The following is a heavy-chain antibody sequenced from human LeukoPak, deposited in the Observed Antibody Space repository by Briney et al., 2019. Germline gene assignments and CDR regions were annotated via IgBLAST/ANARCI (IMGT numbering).Heavy chain of an antibody. CDR2: ISYDGSNK. D-gene: IGHD6-19*01. CDR3: ARVSSGWQNFDY. V-gene: IGHV3-30-3*01. Sequence: GGSLRLSCAASGFTFSSYAMHWVRQAPGKGLEWVAVISYDGSNKYYADSVKGRFTISRDSSKNTLYLQMNSLRAEDTAVYYCARVSSGWQNFDYWGQGTLVTVSS. J-gene: IGHJ4*02. CDR1: GFTFSSYA.